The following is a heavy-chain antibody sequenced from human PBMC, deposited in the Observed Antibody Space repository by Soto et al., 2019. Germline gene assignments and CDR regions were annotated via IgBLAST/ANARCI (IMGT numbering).Heavy chain of an antibody. J-gene: IGHJ6*03. Sequence: SETLSLTCAVYGGSFGDSYWSWFRQPPGEGLEWIAEINHTGSTNYNPSLQSRVTISLDTSKSQFSLKLSSVTAADTAVYYCAKMTTVTKNYYYYMDVWGKGITVTVSS. CDR2: INHTGST. CDR3: AKMTTVTKNYYYYMDV. CDR1: GGSFGDSY. D-gene: IGHD4-17*01. V-gene: IGHV4-34*01.